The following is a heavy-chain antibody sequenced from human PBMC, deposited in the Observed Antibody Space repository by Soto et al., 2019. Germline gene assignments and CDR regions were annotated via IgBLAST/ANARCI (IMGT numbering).Heavy chain of an antibody. CDR2: ISHSGTT. Sequence: QVQLEESGPGLVMPSGTLSLTCAVSGASISGSDWWNGVRQPPGKGLEGIGEISHSGTTIYNPSLNRRVAMAVDESKNHFSLKLTSVTAADTAVYFCARDFKAPNDAWAFDYWGQGALVTVSS. V-gene: IGHV4-4*02. D-gene: IGHD1-1*01. CDR3: ARDFKAPNDAWAFDY. CDR1: GASISGSDW. J-gene: IGHJ4*02.